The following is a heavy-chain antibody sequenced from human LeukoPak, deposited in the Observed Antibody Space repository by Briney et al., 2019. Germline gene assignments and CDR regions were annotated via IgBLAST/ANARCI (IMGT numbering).Heavy chain of an antibody. V-gene: IGHV3-33*03. CDR2: IWADGSEK. J-gene: IGHJ5*02. Sequence: PVKSLRLSCAASGFSFSTYGMHWGRQAPGKGPERVAAIWADGSEKYYADSVTGRVTISRDNPQNTLYLQVNSLRAEDTAVYYCATPPSAKLWFGELFTFHWFAPWGQGTLVTVSS. CDR1: GFSFSTYG. CDR3: ATPPSAKLWFGELFTFHWFAP. D-gene: IGHD3-10*01.